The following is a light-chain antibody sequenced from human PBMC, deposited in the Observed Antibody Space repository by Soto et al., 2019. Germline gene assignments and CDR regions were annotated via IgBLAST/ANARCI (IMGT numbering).Light chain of an antibody. CDR3: CSYAGSSLYV. J-gene: IGLJ3*02. Sequence: QSALTQPASVSGSPGQSITISCTGTSSDVGSYNLVSWYQQHPGKAPKLMIYEGSKRPSGVSNRFSGSKSGNTASLTISGLQAEDEADYYCCSYAGSSLYVFGGGTQLTVL. CDR2: EGS. V-gene: IGLV2-23*01. CDR1: SSDVGSYNL.